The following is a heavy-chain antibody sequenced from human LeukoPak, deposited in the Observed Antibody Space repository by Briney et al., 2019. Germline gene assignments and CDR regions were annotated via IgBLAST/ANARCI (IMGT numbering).Heavy chain of an antibody. CDR1: VGSISSSTYY. D-gene: IGHD3-10*01. CDR3: ARHGPVVRGVLRWFDP. V-gene: IGHV4-39*01. Sequence: SETLSLTCTVSVGSISSSTYYWGWIRQPPGKGLEWIGSIYYSGNTYYNPSLQSRVTISVDTSKNQFSLRLSSLTAADTAVYYCARHGPVVRGVLRWFDPWGQGTLVTVSS. CDR2: IYYSGNT. J-gene: IGHJ5*02.